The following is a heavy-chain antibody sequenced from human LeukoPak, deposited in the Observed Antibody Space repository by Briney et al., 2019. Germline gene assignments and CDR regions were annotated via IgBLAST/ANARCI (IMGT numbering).Heavy chain of an antibody. J-gene: IGHJ4*02. CDR2: IYYSGST. V-gene: IGHV4-59*01. CDR1: GGSISSYY. D-gene: IGHD5-24*01. CDR3: ARVALNSSPDF. Sequence: SETLSLTCTVSGGSISSYYWSWIRQPPGKGLEWIGHIYYSGSTNYNPSLKSRVTISIDTSKNQFSLKLSSVTAADSAVYYCARVALNSSPDFWGQGTLVTVSS.